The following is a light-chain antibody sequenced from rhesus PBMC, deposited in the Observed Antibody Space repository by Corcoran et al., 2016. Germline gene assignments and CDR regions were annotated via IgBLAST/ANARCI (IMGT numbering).Light chain of an antibody. V-gene: IGKV1-69*01. Sequence: DIQMTQSPSSLSASVGDRVTITCRASQGISNWLAWYQQKPGKAPKLLIYRASNLETGVPSRFSGSGSGTDLPLTISSLQPEDIATYYCQQHDNSPWTFGQGTKVEIK. CDR2: RAS. J-gene: IGKJ1*01. CDR1: QGISNW. CDR3: QQHDNSPWT.